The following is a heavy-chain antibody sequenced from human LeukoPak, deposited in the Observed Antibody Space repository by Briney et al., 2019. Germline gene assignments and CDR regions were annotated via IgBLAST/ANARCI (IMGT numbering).Heavy chain of an antibody. D-gene: IGHD1-26*01. J-gene: IGHJ4*02. CDR2: VRYDETTK. V-gene: IGHV3-30*02. CDR3: VRDRGSYRPIDY. Sequence: GGSLRLSCAASGFTFSNYGMHWVRQAPGKGLEWVAFVRYDETTKFYADSVKGRFTISRDNAENSLYLEMNSLRVEDTAIYYCVRDRGSYRPIDYWGQGTLVTVSS. CDR1: GFTFSNYG.